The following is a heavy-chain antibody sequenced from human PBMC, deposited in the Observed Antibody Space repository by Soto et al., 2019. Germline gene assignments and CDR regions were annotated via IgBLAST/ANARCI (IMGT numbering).Heavy chain of an antibody. CDR1: EFTFNTYA. V-gene: IGHV3-30*03. CDR2: IAYDGNDK. J-gene: IGHJ6*02. D-gene: IGHD1-7*01. Sequence: QAQLVESGGGVVQPGRSLRLSCAASEFTFNTYAMHWVRQAPGKGLEWVAVIAYDGNDKYYADSAKGRFTISRDNSKNALYLQMNTLRPEDTAMYYCARDVGNYVPYYYGMDVWGQGTTVTVSS. CDR3: ARDVGNYVPYYYGMDV.